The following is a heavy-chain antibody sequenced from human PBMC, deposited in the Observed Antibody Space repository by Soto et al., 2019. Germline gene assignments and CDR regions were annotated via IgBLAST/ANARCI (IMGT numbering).Heavy chain of an antibody. J-gene: IGHJ6*02. V-gene: IGHV3-9*01. CDR3: AKVIEALTDYYYYGMDV. CDR1: GFTFDDYA. Sequence: PGGSLRLSCAASGFTFDDYAMHWVRQAPGKGLEWVSGISWNSGSIGYADSVKGRFTISRDNAKNSLYLQMNSLRAEDTALYYCAKVIEALTDYYYYGMDVWGQGTTVTVYS. CDR2: ISWNSGSI.